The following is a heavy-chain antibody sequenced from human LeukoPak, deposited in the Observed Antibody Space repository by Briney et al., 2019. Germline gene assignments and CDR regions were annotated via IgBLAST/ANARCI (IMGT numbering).Heavy chain of an antibody. D-gene: IGHD3-22*01. V-gene: IGHV1-58*02. J-gene: IGHJ4*02. CDR1: GFXFTSSA. CDR2: IVVGSGNT. Sequence: VASVKVSCKASGFXFTSSAIQWVRQARGQRLEWIGWIVVGSGNTNYAQKFQERVTITRDMSTSTAYMELTSLRSEDTAVYYCAADLNYYDSSGSGDYWGQGTLVTVSS. CDR3: AADLNYYDSSGSGDY.